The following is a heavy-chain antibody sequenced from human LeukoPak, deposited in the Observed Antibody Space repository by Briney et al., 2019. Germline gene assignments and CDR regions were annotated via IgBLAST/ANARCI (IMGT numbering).Heavy chain of an antibody. CDR3: ARLSAMVRGPEDIFYFEY. Sequence: GGSLRLSCAASGFTFSSYEMNWVRQAPGKGLEWVANIRPDGSEKYYVDSVKGRFTISRDIAKQSVFLQMTSLRVEDTAVYYCARLSAMVRGPEDIFYFEYWGLGTLVTVSS. V-gene: IGHV3-7*01. J-gene: IGHJ4*02. CDR2: IRPDGSEK. D-gene: IGHD3-10*01. CDR1: GFTFSSYE.